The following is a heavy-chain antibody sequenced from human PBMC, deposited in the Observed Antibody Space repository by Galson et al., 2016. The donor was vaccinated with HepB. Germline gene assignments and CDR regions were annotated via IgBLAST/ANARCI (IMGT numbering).Heavy chain of an antibody. Sequence: SETLSLTCTVSGDSISSTTWWNWVRQPPGKGLEWIGEIFHSGSTNYNPSLKSRVTISLDKSKNQFYLNLKSVIAADTAVYYCASYGNSSGGSWFDPWGQGTTVTVSS. CDR1: GDSISSTTW. V-gene: IGHV4-4*02. CDR3: ASYGNSSGGSWFDP. D-gene: IGHD6-6*01. J-gene: IGHJ5*02. CDR2: IFHSGST.